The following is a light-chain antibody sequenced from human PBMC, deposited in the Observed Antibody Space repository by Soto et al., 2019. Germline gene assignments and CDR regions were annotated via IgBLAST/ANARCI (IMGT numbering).Light chain of an antibody. CDR2: KAS. CDR3: QQYNSYSPGPVT. CDR1: QSISSW. Sequence: DIQMTQSPSTLSASVGDRVTITCRASQSISSWLAWYQQKPGKAPKLLIYKASSLESGVPSRFSGSGSGTEFTLTISSLQPDDFATYYGQQYNSYSPGPVTFGQGTKLEIK. V-gene: IGKV1-5*03. J-gene: IGKJ2*01.